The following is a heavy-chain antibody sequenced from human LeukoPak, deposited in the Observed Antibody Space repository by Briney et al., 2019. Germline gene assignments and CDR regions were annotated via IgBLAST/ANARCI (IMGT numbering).Heavy chain of an antibody. CDR1: GFTFSSYW. CDR2: ISGDESTT. D-gene: IGHD6-13*01. Sequence: GGSLRLSCTVSGFTFSSYWMHWVGQGPGKGLVWVSRISGDESTTNYADSVKGRFTIFRDNAKNTLFLQMNSLRAEDTAVYYCALTREQLVPFGLGYWDQGTLVTVSS. CDR3: ALTREQLVPFGLGY. J-gene: IGHJ4*02. V-gene: IGHV3-74*01.